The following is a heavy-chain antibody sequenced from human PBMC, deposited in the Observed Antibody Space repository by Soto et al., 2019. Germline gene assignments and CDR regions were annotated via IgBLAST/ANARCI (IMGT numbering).Heavy chain of an antibody. CDR1: GFTFSNAW. Sequence: GGSLRLSCAASGFTFSNAWMNWVRQAPGKGLEWVGRIKSKTDGGTTDYAAPVKGRFTISRDDSKNTLYLQMNSLKTEDTAVYYCTTDPPHYYDSSGYQSAFDIWGQGTMVTVS. D-gene: IGHD3-22*01. CDR2: IKSKTDGGTT. V-gene: IGHV3-15*07. J-gene: IGHJ3*02. CDR3: TTDPPHYYDSSGYQSAFDI.